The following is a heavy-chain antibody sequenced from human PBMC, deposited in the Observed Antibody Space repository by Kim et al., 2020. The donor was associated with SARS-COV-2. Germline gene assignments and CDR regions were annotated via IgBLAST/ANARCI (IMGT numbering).Heavy chain of an antibody. CDR2: IYSGGST. Sequence: GGSLRLSCAASGFTVSSNYMSWVRQAPGKGLEWVSVIYSGGSTYYADSVKGRFTISRDNSKNTLYLQMNSLRAEDTAVYYCAREPCSACGYSYGLGMDVWGQGTTVTVSS. CDR3: AREPCSACGYSYGLGMDV. D-gene: IGHD5-18*01. V-gene: IGHV3-53*01. J-gene: IGHJ6*02. CDR1: GFTVSSNY.